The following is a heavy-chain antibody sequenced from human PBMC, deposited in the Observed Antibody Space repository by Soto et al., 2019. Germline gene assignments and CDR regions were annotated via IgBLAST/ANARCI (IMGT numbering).Heavy chain of an antibody. D-gene: IGHD2-2*01. CDR1: GYTFTGYY. J-gene: IGHJ4*02. Sequence: ASVKVSCKASGYTFTGYYMHWVRQAPGRGLEWMGWINPNSGGTNYAQKFQGWVTMTRDTSISTAYMELSRLRSDDTAVYYCALLVVPAASSDYWGQGTLVTVSS. CDR2: INPNSGGT. V-gene: IGHV1-2*04. CDR3: ALLVVPAASSDY.